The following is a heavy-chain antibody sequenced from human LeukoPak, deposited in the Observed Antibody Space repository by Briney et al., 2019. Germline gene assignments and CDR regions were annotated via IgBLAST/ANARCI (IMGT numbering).Heavy chain of an antibody. Sequence: PGGSLRLSCAASGFTFRSYAMTWVRQAPGKGLEWVSVITGSGGSTYYADSVKGRFTISRDNSKDTLYLQMNMRADDTAVYYCAKGGTMIVVVTHWGQGTLVTVSS. CDR1: GFTFRSYA. CDR3: AKGGTMIVVVTH. J-gene: IGHJ4*02. V-gene: IGHV3-23*01. D-gene: IGHD3-22*01. CDR2: ITGSGGST.